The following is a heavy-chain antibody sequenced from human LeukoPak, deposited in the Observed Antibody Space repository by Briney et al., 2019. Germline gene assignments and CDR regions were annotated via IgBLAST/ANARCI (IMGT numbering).Heavy chain of an antibody. Sequence: GGSLRLSCAASGFTVSSNYMSWVRQAPGKGLEWVSVIYSGGSTYYADSVKGRFTISRDNSKNTLYLQMISLRAEDTAVYYCARDISSGWLTFDYWGQGTLVTVSS. J-gene: IGHJ4*02. CDR2: IYSGGST. D-gene: IGHD6-19*01. CDR3: ARDISSGWLTFDY. V-gene: IGHV3-66*01. CDR1: GFTVSSNY.